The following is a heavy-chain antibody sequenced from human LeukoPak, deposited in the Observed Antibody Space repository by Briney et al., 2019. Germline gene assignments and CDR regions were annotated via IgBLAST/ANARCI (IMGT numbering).Heavy chain of an antibody. V-gene: IGHV4-59*01. Sequence: SETLSLTCTVSGGSISRYYWSWTRQPPGKGLEWIGYIYYSGSTNYNPSLKSRVTISIDTSKNQFSLNLTSVTAADTAFYYCARMYSSTIPPGYWGQGTLVTVSS. CDR2: IYYSGST. CDR3: ARMYSSTIPPGY. J-gene: IGHJ4*02. CDR1: GGSISRYY. D-gene: IGHD6-13*01.